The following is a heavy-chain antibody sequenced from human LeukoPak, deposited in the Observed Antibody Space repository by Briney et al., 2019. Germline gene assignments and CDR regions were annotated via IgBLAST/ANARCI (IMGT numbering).Heavy chain of an antibody. D-gene: IGHD2-2*01. J-gene: IGHJ5*02. Sequence: GGSLRLSCAASGFTFSNYWMSWVRQAPGKGLEWVSAISGSGGSTYYADSVKGRFTISRDNSKNTLYLQMNSLRAEDTAVYYCAKGSVPAAPNNWFDPWGQGTLVTVSS. CDR1: GFTFSNYW. CDR3: AKGSVPAAPNNWFDP. CDR2: ISGSGGST. V-gene: IGHV3-23*01.